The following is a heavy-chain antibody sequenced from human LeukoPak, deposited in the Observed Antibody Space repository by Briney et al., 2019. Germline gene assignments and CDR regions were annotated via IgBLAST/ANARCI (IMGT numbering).Heavy chain of an antibody. Sequence: ASVKVSCKTSGYTITSYGISWVRQAPGQGLEWMGWISEYNTNTNYAQKLQGRVTMTTDTSTNTAYLELRSLTSDDTAVYYCARGSGGSFDYWGQGTLVTVSS. CDR3: ARGSGGSFDY. CDR1: GYTITSYG. D-gene: IGHD2-15*01. V-gene: IGHV1-18*01. J-gene: IGHJ4*02. CDR2: ISEYNTNT.